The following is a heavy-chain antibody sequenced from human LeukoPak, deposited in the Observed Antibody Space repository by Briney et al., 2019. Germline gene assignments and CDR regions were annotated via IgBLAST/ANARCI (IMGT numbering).Heavy chain of an antibody. CDR2: IYSGGST. CDR3: ARGEGYYGSGESNGMDV. CDR1: GFTFSSYW. Sequence: HPGGSLRLSCAASGFTFSSYWMYWVRQVPGKGLEWVTVIYSGGSTYYAESVKGRFTISRDNSKNTLFLQMNSLRAEDTAVYYCARGEGYYGSGESNGMDVWGQGTTVTVSS. J-gene: IGHJ6*02. V-gene: IGHV3-66*01. D-gene: IGHD3-10*01.